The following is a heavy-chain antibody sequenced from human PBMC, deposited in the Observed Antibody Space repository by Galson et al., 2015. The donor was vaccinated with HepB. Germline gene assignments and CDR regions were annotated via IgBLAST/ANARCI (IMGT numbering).Heavy chain of an antibody. CDR1: RGSISSSDR. V-gene: IGHV4-4*02. CDR3: ARDRGNNDFDS. Sequence: LSLTCAVSRGSISSSDRCSWVRQPPGKGLEWIGEIYYGAITHYHPSLKGRVSVSKDDSKKQFSLTLTSVTAADTAVYYCARDRGNNDFDSWGQGILVTVSS. J-gene: IGHJ4*02. CDR2: IYYGAIT. D-gene: IGHD4-23*01.